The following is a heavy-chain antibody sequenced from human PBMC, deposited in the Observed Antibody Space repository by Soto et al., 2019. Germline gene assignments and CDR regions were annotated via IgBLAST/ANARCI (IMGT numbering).Heavy chain of an antibody. J-gene: IGHJ4*02. CDR1: GVTFSSYA. Sequence: EVQLLESGGGLVQPGGSLRLSCAASGVTFSSYAMSWVRQAPGKGLEWVSAISGSVGSTYYADYVKGRFTIPRDNSKNTQYMQMNGLIAEDTAVYYCAKCGYDFWSGYCYYLEHGGPGTLVTVSS. CDR2: ISGSVGST. V-gene: IGHV3-23*01. CDR3: AKCGYDFWSGYCYYLEH. D-gene: IGHD3-3*01.